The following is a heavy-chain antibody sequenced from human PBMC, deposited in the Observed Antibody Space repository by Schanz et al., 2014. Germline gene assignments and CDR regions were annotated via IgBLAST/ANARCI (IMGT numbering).Heavy chain of an antibody. V-gene: IGHV3-48*01. D-gene: IGHD3-10*01. CDR1: GFTVSINY. J-gene: IGHJ5*01. Sequence: EVFLVESGGGLVQPGGSLRLSCAASGFTVSINYMSWVRQAPGKGLEWVSYISRSSSTIYYADSVKGRFTISRDNAKNSLYLQMNSLRAEDTAVYYCANRGHLRGWFDSWGQGILVTVSS. CDR2: ISRSSSTI. CDR3: ANRGHLRGWFDS.